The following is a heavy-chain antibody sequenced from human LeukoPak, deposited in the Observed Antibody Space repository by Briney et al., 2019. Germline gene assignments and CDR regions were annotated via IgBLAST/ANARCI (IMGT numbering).Heavy chain of an antibody. V-gene: IGHV4-31*03. CDR1: GGSISSGGYY. J-gene: IGHJ5*02. CDR2: IYYSGST. D-gene: IGHD3-9*01. Sequence: SQTLSLTRTVSGGSISSGGYYWIWIRQHPGKGLEGIGYIYYSGSTYYNPSLKSRVTISVDTSKNQFSLKLSSVTAADTAVYYCARDSYDILTGYSRFDPWSQGTLVTVHS. CDR3: ARDSYDILTGYSRFDP.